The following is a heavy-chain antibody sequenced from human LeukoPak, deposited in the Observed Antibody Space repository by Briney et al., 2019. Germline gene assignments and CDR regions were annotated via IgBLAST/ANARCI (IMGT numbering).Heavy chain of an antibody. D-gene: IGHD3-3*01. CDR2: IYYSGSI. V-gene: IGHV4-59*01. CDR3: ASKSERFLETGAFDI. CDR1: GVSISSYY. Sequence: SETLSLTSTVSGVSISSYYWSWIRQPPGKGLEWIGYIYYSGSINYNPSLESRVTISVDTSKNQFSLRLSSVTAADTAVYFCASKSERFLETGAFDIWGQGTMVTVSS. J-gene: IGHJ3*02.